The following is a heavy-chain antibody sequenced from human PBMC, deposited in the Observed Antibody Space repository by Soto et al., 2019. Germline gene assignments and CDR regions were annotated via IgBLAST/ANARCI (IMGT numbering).Heavy chain of an antibody. CDR2: ISWNSGNI. V-gene: IGHV3-9*01. D-gene: IGHD3-22*01. J-gene: IGHJ4*02. CDR1: GFTFEDYA. CDR3: AKMVTWDSSGYYQGGFDC. Sequence: GGSLRLSCAASGFTFEDYAMHWVRQAPGKGLEWVSGISWNSGNIIYADSVKGRFTISRDNAKNSLYLQMNSLRLEDTALYYCAKMVTWDSSGYYQGGFDCWGQGTLVTVSS.